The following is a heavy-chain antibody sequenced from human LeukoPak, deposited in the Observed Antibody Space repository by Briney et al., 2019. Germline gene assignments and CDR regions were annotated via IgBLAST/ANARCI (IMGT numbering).Heavy chain of an antibody. CDR1: GDSISSYY. V-gene: IGHV4-4*07. CDR3: ASPGIAAAASGY. Sequence: KPSETLSLTCTVSGDSISSYYWTWIRQPAGKGLEWIGRIYASGTTNYNPSLKSRVTISVDTSKNQFSLKLSSVTAADTAVYYCASPGIAAAASGYWGQGTLVTVSS. D-gene: IGHD6-13*01. J-gene: IGHJ4*02. CDR2: IYASGTT.